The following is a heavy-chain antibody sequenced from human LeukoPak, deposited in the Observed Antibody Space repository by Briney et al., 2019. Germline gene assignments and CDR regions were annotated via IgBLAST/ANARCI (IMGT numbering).Heavy chain of an antibody. CDR2: IYWDDDK. CDR1: GFSLSTSGVG. CDR3: AHSSSLGYCSSTSCWNWFDP. Sequence: SGPTLVKLTQTLTLTCTFSGFSLSTSGVGVGWIRQPPGKALEWLALIYWDDDKRYSPSLKSRLTITKDTSKNQVVLTMTNMDPVDTATYYCAHSSSLGYCSSTSCWNWFDPWGQGTLVTVSS. J-gene: IGHJ5*02. D-gene: IGHD2-2*01. V-gene: IGHV2-5*02.